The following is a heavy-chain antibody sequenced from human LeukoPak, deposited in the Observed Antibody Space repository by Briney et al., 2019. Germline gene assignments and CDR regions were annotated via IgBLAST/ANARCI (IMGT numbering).Heavy chain of an antibody. CDR3: AKVGVHQTTVTILDWFGP. CDR2: ISGSGGST. D-gene: IGHD4-17*01. Sequence: GGSLRLSCAASGFTFSSYAMSWVRQAPGKGLEWVSAISGSGGSTYYADSVKGRFTISRDNSKNTLYLQMNSLRAEDTAVYYCAKVGVHQTTVTILDWFGPWGQGTLVTVSS. V-gene: IGHV3-23*01. J-gene: IGHJ5*02. CDR1: GFTFSSYA.